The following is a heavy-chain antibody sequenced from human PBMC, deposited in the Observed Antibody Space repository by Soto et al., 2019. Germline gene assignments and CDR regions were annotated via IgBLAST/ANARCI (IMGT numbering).Heavy chain of an antibody. Sequence: EVQLVESGGGLVKPGGSLRLSCAASGFTFSSYSMNWVRQAPGKGLEWVSSISSGSDYIFYADSVKGRFTISRDNAKNSLFLQMNSPTAEDTAVYYCARSPVGDAFNVWGQGTVVTVSS. CDR3: ARSPVGDAFNV. CDR2: ISSGSDYI. V-gene: IGHV3-21*01. J-gene: IGHJ3*01. CDR1: GFTFSSYS.